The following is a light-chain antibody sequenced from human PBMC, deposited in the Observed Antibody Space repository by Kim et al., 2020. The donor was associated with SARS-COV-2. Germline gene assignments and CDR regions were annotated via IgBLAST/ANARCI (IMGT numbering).Light chain of an antibody. V-gene: IGKV3-20*01. CDR1: QTTSTSY. J-gene: IGKJ5*01. CDR3: QHYDTSPLT. Sequence: EIVLTQSPGTLSLSPGERATLSCRASQTTSTSYLAWYQQKRGQAPRLLIYGTSSRAIGIPDRFSGSGSGTDFTLTISRLEPEDFAVYYCQHYDTSPLTFGQGTRLEIK. CDR2: GTS.